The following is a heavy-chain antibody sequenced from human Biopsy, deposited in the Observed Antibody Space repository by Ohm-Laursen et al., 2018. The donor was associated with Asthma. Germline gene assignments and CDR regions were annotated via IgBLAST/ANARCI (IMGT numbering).Heavy chain of an antibody. CDR2: IWYDGSNK. D-gene: IGHD6-19*01. CDR1: GFTFSSYG. J-gene: IGHJ4*02. V-gene: IGHV3-33*01. CDR3: ARDREYSSGWYQPLFDY. Sequence: SLRLSCAATGFTFSSYGMHWVRQAPGKGLEWVAVIWYDGSNKYYADSVKGRFTISRDNSKNTLYLQMNSLRAEDTAVYYCARDREYSSGWYQPLFDYWGQGTLVTVSS.